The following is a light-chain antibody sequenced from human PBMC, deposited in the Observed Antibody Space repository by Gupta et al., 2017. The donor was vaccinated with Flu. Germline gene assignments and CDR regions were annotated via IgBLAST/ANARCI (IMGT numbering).Light chain of an antibody. V-gene: IGLV2-14*01. CDR3: RSYTSSSTVV. Sequence: QSALTQPAPVAGSPGPSITISCTGTSSDVGGYNYVSWYQQHPAKAHKLMIYEVSKRPAGVSTRFSGSKSGNTASLTISGRQAEDEADYYCRSYTSSSTVVFGGGTKLTVL. J-gene: IGLJ2*01. CDR1: SSDVGGYNY. CDR2: EVS.